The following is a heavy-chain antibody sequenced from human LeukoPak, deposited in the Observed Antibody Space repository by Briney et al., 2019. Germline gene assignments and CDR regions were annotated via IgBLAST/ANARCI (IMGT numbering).Heavy chain of an antibody. J-gene: IGHJ4*02. CDR2: ISGSGGST. CDR3: AKDGPIWSGYLNAFDY. V-gene: IGHV3-23*01. D-gene: IGHD3-3*01. CDR1: GFTFSSYA. Sequence: GGSLRLSCAASGFTFSSYAMSWVRQAPGKGLEWVSAISGSGGSTYYADSVKGRFTISRDNSKNTLYLQMNSLRAEDTAVYYCAKDGPIWSGYLNAFDYWGQGTLVTVPS.